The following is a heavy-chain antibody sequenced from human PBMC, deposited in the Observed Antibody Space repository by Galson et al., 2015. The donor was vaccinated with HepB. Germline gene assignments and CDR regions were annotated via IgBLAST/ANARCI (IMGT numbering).Heavy chain of an antibody. CDR2: IWYDGSNK. D-gene: IGHD2-2*02. CDR1: GFTFSSYG. V-gene: IGHV3-33*01. Sequence: SLRLSCAASGFTFSSYGMHWVRQAPGKGLEWVAVIWYDGSNKYYADSVKGRFTISRDNSKNTLYLQMNSLRAEDTAVYYCAREHIVVVPAAIGGDYYYYYYMDVWGKGTTVTVSS. J-gene: IGHJ6*03. CDR3: AREHIVVVPAAIGGDYYYYYYMDV.